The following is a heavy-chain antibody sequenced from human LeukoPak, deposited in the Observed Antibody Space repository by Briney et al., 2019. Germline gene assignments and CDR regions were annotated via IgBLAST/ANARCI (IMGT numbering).Heavy chain of an antibody. V-gene: IGHV1-18*01. CDR3: ARGRYYYDSSGYYHAFDY. CDR2: ISAYNGNT. D-gene: IGHD3-22*01. J-gene: IGHJ4*02. Sequence: ASVKVSCKASGYTFTSYGISWVRQAPGQGLEWMGWISAYNGNTNYAQKLQGRVTMTTDTSTSTPYMELRSLRSDDTAVYYCARGRYYYDSSGYYHAFDYWGQGTLVTVSS. CDR1: GYTFTSYG.